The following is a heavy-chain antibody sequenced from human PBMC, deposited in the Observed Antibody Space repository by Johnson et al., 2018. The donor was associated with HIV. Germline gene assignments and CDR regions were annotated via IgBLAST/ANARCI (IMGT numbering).Heavy chain of an antibody. CDR1: GFTVSSNY. CDR2: NPNGGSK. V-gene: IGHV3-25*04. CDR3: ARIRTVEVQSLGIDDAFDI. D-gene: IGHD4-11*01. Sequence: QLVESGGGLVKPGGSLRLSCAGSGFTVSSNYMSWVRQAPGNGLELVGQVNPNGGSKYLTDSGKDRFNISRDNAKNTLHLQMNSLKTEDTAVYYCARIRTVEVQSLGIDDAFDIWGQGTMVTVS. J-gene: IGHJ3*02.